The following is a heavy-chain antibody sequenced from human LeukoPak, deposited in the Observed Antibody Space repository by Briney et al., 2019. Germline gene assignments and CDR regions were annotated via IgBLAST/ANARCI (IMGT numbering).Heavy chain of an antibody. D-gene: IGHD4-11*01. CDR1: GYSFTSYW. V-gene: IGHV5-51*01. CDR2: IYPGDSDT. Sequence: GESLKISCKGSGYSFTSYWIGWVRQMPGKGLEWMGIIYPGDSDTRYSPSFQGQVTISADKSISTAYLQWSSLKASDTAMYYCARHAYSNNGYYYYGMDVWGQGTTVTVSS. J-gene: IGHJ6*02. CDR3: ARHAYSNNGYYYYGMDV.